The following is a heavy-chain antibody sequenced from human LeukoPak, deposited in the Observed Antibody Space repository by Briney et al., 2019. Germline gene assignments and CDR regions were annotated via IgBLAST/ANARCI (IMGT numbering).Heavy chain of an antibody. CDR3: ARDYGERAGLDY. CDR1: GGSISSYY. V-gene: IGHV4-59*01. Sequence: SETLSLTCTVSGGSISSYYWSWIRQPPGKGLEWIGHIYYSGNTKYNPSLKSRVTISVDTSKNQFSLKVSSVTAADTAVYYCARDYGERAGLDYWGQGTLVTVSS. CDR2: IYYSGNT. D-gene: IGHD4-17*01. J-gene: IGHJ4*02.